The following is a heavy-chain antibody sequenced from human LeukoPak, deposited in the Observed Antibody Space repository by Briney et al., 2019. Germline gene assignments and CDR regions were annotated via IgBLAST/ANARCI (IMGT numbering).Heavy chain of an antibody. CDR1: GFTFTYYW. CDR2: INQDDTQK. CDR3: AKDRITVAGLYYFDY. J-gene: IGHJ4*02. D-gene: IGHD4-23*01. Sequence: GGSLRLSCAASGFTFTYYWMSWVRQAPGKGLEWVANINQDDTQKYYVDSVEGRFTISRDNSKNTLYLQMNSLRAEDTAVYYCAKDRITVAGLYYFDYWGQGTLVTVSS. V-gene: IGHV3-7*01.